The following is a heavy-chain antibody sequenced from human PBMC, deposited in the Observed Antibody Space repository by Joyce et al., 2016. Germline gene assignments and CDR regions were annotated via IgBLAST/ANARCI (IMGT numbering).Heavy chain of an antibody. Sequence: QVTLRESGPALVKPTQTLTLTCNFAGFSLRTTGTCVSWVRQPPGKALEWLGRSDWEGDDYYSPSRKNRRAISKDTSKNEVVRRMTNMDVADTATYYCARLISHYYDDGGSLHYYYGMDVWGQGTTVTVSS. V-gene: IGHV2-70*15. CDR3: ARLISHYYDDGGSLHYYYGMDV. CDR1: GFSLRTTGTC. J-gene: IGHJ6*02. D-gene: IGHD3-22*01. CDR2: SDWEGDD.